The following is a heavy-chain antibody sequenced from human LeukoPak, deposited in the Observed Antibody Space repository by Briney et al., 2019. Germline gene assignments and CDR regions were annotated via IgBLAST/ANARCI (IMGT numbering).Heavy chain of an antibody. CDR3: ARGVLRGLRYCSSTSCPNSYYYMDV. Sequence: SVKVSCKASGGTFSSYAISWVRQAPGQGLEWMGGIIPIFGTANYAQKFQGRVTITTDESTSTAYMELSSLRSEDTAVYYCARGVLRGLRYCSSTSCPNSYYYMDVWGKGTTVTVSS. J-gene: IGHJ6*03. CDR2: IIPIFGTA. D-gene: IGHD2-2*01. CDR1: GGTFSSYA. V-gene: IGHV1-69*05.